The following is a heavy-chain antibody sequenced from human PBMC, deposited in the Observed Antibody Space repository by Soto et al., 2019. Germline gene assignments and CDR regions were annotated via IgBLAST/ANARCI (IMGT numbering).Heavy chain of an antibody. V-gene: IGHV4-39*01. CDR1: GGSISSSSYY. D-gene: IGHD2-2*01. J-gene: IGHJ5*02. CDR3: ARLIVVVPAAMGWFDP. CDR2: IYYSGST. Sequence: QLQLQESGPGLVKPSETLSLTCTVSGGSISSSSYYWGWIRQPPGKGLEWIGSIYYSGSTYYNPSLKSRVTISVDTSKNQFSLKLSSVTAADTAVYYCARLIVVVPAAMGWFDPWGQGTLVTVSS.